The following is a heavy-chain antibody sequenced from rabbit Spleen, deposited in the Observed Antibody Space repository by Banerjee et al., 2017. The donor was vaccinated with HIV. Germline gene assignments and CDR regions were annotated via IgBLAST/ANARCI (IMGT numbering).Heavy chain of an antibody. D-gene: IGHD1-1*01. CDR3: ARNTSISFSSYGMDL. CDR1: GVSFSSSSY. Sequence: QSLEESGGDLVNPGASLTLTCTASGVSFSSSSYMCWVRQAPGKGLEWIAYIDTGSSGFTYFAPWAKGRFPCSKASSTPVTLQVTRLTAAVTATYFCARNTSISFSSYGMDLWGPGTLVTV. J-gene: IGHJ6*01. CDR2: IDTGSSGFT. V-gene: IGHV1S40*01.